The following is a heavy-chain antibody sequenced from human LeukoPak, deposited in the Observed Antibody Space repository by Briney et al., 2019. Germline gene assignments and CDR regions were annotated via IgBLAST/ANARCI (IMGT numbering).Heavy chain of an antibody. Sequence: PGGSLRLSCAASGFTFSSYAMHWVRQAPGKGLEWVAVISYDGSNKYYADSVKGRFTISRDNSKNTLYLQMNSLRAEDTAVYYCARDSGSPPGIVVVPAAPPDYWGQGTLVTVSS. CDR1: GFTFSSYA. D-gene: IGHD2-2*01. CDR3: ARDSGSPPGIVVVPAAPPDY. V-gene: IGHV3-30-3*01. J-gene: IGHJ4*02. CDR2: ISYDGSNK.